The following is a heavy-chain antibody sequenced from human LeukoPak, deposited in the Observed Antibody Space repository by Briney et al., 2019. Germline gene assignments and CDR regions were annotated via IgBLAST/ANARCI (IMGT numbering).Heavy chain of an antibody. J-gene: IGHJ3*01. CDR2: IYYSGST. CDR1: GGSLISTTYY. Sequence: SETLSLTCVVSGGSLISTTYYWGWIRQPPGKGLEWIGSIYYSGSTYYNPSLKSRVTVSVDMSKNQFSLQLSSVTAADTAVYYCARAPRTGAWDMITFGGVIVHGDAFDFWGQGTMVTVSS. V-gene: IGHV4-39*07. D-gene: IGHD3-16*02. CDR3: ARAPRTGAWDMITFGGVIVHGDAFDF.